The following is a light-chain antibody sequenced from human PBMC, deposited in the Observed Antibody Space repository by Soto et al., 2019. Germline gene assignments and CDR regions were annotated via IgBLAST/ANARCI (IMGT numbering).Light chain of an antibody. CDR2: DAS. CDR1: QGISSA. CDR3: QQFNSYPLLT. J-gene: IGKJ4*01. Sequence: AIQLTQSPSSLSASVGDRVTITCRASQGISSALAWYQQKPGKAPKLLIYDASSLESGVPSRFSGSGSGTDITLTISSLQPEDFATYYCQQFNSYPLLTFGGGTKVEIK. V-gene: IGKV1-13*02.